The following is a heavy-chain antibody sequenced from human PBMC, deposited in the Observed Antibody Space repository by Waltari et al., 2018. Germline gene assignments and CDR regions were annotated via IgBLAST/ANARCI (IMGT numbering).Heavy chain of an antibody. CDR1: GGTFSSYA. CDR2: IIPIFGTA. V-gene: IGHV1-69*01. CDR3: AREVTIFGVVIPGRAFDI. J-gene: IGHJ3*02. Sequence: QVQLVQSGAEVKKPGSSVKVSCKASGGTFSSYAISWVRQAPGQGLEWMGGIIPIFGTANYAQKFQGRVTITADESTSTAYMELSSLRSEDTAVYYCAREVTIFGVVIPGRAFDIWGQGTMVTVSS. D-gene: IGHD3-3*01.